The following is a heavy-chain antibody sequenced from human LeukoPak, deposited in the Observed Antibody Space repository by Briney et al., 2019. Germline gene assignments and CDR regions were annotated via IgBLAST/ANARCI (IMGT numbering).Heavy chain of an antibody. D-gene: IGHD3-22*01. CDR1: GFTFSSYE. CDR3: ASDLSMIPYY. CDR2: ISSSGSTI. V-gene: IGHV3-48*03. J-gene: IGHJ4*02. Sequence: PGGSLRLSCTASGFTFSSYEMNWVRQAPGKGLEWVSYISSSGSTIYYADSVKGRFTISRDNAKNSLYLQMNSLRAEDTAVYYRASDLSMIPYYWGQGTLVTVSS.